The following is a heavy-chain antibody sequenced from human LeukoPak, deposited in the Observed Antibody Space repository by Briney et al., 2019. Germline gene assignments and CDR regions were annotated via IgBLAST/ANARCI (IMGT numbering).Heavy chain of an antibody. CDR3: ARDERPAPTSSYAFDI. V-gene: IGHV3-21*01. D-gene: IGHD2-2*01. CDR2: ITSSSYI. J-gene: IGHJ3*02. Sequence: GGSLRLSCAASGFTFSSYSMNWVRQAPGKGLEWVSSITSSSYIYYADLVKGRFTISGDNAKNSLYLQMNSLRAEDTALYYCARDERPAPTSSYAFDIWGQGTMVTVSS. CDR1: GFTFSSYS.